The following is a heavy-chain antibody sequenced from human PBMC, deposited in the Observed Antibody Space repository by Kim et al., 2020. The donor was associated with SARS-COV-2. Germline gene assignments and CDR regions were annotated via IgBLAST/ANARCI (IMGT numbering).Heavy chain of an antibody. CDR1: GFTFSSYS. V-gene: IGHV3-21*01. J-gene: IGHJ4*02. D-gene: IGHD3-22*01. Sequence: GGSLRLSCAASGFTFSSYSMNWVRQAPGKGLEWVSSISSSSSYISYADSVKGRFTISRDNAKNSLYLQMNSLRAEDTAVYYCAREGYYDSSGYSGFDYWGQGTLVTVSS. CDR3: AREGYYDSSGYSGFDY. CDR2: ISSSSSYI.